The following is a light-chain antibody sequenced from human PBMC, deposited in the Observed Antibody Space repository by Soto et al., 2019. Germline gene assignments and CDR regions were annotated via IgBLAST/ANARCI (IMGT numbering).Light chain of an antibody. Sequence: QSALTQPASVSGSPGQSITISCTGTSSDVGAYNYVSWYQQHPGKAPKVMIYEVSNRPSGVSNRFSGSKSGNTATLTISGLQAEDEGDYYCSGYASSSIRMFGGGTKLTVL. J-gene: IGLJ3*02. CDR2: EVS. CDR1: SSDVGAYNY. CDR3: SGYASSSIRM. V-gene: IGLV2-14*01.